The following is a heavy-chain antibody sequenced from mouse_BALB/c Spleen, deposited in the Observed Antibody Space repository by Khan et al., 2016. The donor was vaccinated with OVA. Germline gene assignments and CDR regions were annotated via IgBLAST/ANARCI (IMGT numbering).Heavy chain of an antibody. CDR1: GFSLTNYG. CDR2: IWSDGST. V-gene: IGHV2-6*02. D-gene: IGHD2-3*01. CDR3: ARWFDGYSSLYAMDY. J-gene: IGHJ4*01. Sequence: QVQLKESGPGLVAPSQSLSITCTVSGFSLTNYGVHWVRQPPGKGLEWLVVIWSDGSTNYNSVLKSRLSISKDKSKSQVFLKMNSLQTDDTAMYYCARWFDGYSSLYAMDYWGQGTSVTVSS.